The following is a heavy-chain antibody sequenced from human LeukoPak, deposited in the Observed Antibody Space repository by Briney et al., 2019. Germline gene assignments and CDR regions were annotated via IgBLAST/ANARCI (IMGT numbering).Heavy chain of an antibody. CDR1: GFTFSSYS. D-gene: IGHD3-10*01. CDR3: ARDVLWFGELLLSGAFDI. CDR2: ISSSSSYI. Sequence: GSLRLSCAASGFTFSSYSMNWVRQAPGKGLEWVSSISSSSSYIYYADSVKGRFTISRDNAKNSLYLQMNSLRAEDTAVHYCARDVLWFGELLLSGAFDIWGQGTMVTVSS. J-gene: IGHJ3*02. V-gene: IGHV3-21*01.